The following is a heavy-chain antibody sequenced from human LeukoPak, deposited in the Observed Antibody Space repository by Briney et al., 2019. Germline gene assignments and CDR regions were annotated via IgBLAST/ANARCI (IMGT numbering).Heavy chain of an antibody. J-gene: IGHJ6*03. D-gene: IGHD3-3*01. Sequence: PGGSLRLSCAASGFTFSGYSMNWVRQAPGKGLEWVSSISSSSSYIYYADSVKGRFTISRDNAKNSLYLQMNSLRAEDTAVYYCARDGHGNFWRARRTYYMDVWGKGTTVTVSS. CDR2: ISSSSSYI. CDR1: GFTFSGYS. V-gene: IGHV3-21*01. CDR3: ARDGHGNFWRARRTYYMDV.